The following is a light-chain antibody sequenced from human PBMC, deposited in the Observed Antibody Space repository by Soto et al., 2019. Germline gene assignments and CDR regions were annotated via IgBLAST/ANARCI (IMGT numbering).Light chain of an antibody. J-gene: IGKJ1*01. V-gene: IGKV3-20*01. CDR1: QSVSNY. CDR2: GAS. CDR3: HQYGGSPQT. Sequence: EIVLTQSPGTLSLSPGEIATLSCRASQSVSNYLAWYQRKPGQAPRLLIYGASSRATGIPDRFSGSGAGTDFTLTISRLEPEDFAVYYCHQYGGSPQTFGQGTNVEIK.